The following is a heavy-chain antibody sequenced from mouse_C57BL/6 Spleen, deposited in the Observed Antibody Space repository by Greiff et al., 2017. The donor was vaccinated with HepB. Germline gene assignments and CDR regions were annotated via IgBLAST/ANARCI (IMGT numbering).Heavy chain of an antibody. Sequence: EVQLQQSGPELVKPGASVKIPCKASGYTFTDYNMDWVKQSHGKSLEWIGDINPNNGGTIYNQKFKGKATLTVDKSSSTAYMELRSLTSEDTAVYYWSYGYGEAWFAYWGQGTLVTVSA. CDR1: GYTFTDYN. CDR3: SYGYGEAWFAY. V-gene: IGHV1-18*01. D-gene: IGHD2-2*01. J-gene: IGHJ3*01. CDR2: INPNNGGT.